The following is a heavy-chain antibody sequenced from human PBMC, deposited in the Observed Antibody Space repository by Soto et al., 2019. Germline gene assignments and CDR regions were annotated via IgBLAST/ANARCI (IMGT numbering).Heavy chain of an antibody. D-gene: IGHD3-22*01. CDR3: ARAAIYHDSSGYQGGWFDP. CDR1: GFTFSSYD. CDR2: IGTAGDT. J-gene: IGHJ5*02. V-gene: IGHV3-13*01. Sequence: GGSLRLSCAASGFTFSSYDMHWVRQATGKGLEWVSAIGTAGDTYYPGSVKGRFTISRENAKNSLYLQMNSLRAGDTAVYYCARAAIYHDSSGYQGGWFDPWGQGTLVTVFS.